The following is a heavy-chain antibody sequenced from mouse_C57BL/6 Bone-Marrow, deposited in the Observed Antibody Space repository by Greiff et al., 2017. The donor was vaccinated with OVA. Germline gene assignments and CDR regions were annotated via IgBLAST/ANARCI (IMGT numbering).Heavy chain of an antibody. Sequence: EVKLVESGPELVKPGASVKISCKASGYSFTDYNMNWVKQSNGKSLEWIGVINPNYGTTSYNQKFKGKATLTVDQSSSTAYMQLNSLTSEDSAVYYCASDYYGSSPFDYWGQGTTLTVSS. CDR3: ASDYYGSSPFDY. CDR1: GYSFTDYN. CDR2: INPNYGTT. J-gene: IGHJ2*01. D-gene: IGHD1-1*01. V-gene: IGHV1-39*01.